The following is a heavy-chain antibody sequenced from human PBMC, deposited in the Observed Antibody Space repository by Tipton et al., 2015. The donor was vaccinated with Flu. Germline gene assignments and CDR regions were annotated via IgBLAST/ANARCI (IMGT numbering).Heavy chain of an antibody. CDR3: ARDRWEYIRGFDS. CDR2: IHQSGTT. J-gene: IGHJ5*01. D-gene: IGHD2/OR15-2a*01. CDR1: GYSIRSGYY. Sequence: LRLSCAVSGYSIRSGYYWDWIRQPPGKGLEWIGSIHQSGTTYYKSSLKSRATISVDTSKNQFSLKLSSVTAADTAVYYCARDRWEYIRGFDSWGQGTLVTVSP. V-gene: IGHV4-38-2*02.